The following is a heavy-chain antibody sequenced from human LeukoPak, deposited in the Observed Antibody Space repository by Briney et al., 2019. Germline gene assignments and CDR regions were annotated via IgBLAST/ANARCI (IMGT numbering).Heavy chain of an antibody. CDR1: GFTFSSDS. V-gene: IGHV3-21*01. CDR3: AKETTYYYDTPIDYFDS. D-gene: IGHD3-22*01. Sequence: GGSLRLSCAASGFTFSSDSMNWVCQAPGKGQEWVSSISISSSYIYYADSAKGRFTISRDNAKNSLYLQMNSLRAEDTAVYYCAKETTYYYDTPIDYFDSWGQGTLVTVSS. CDR2: ISISSSYI. J-gene: IGHJ4*02.